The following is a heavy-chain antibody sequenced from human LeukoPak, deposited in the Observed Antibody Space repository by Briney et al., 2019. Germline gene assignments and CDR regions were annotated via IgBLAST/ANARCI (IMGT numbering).Heavy chain of an antibody. CDR3: AKSVVNSGTYIPFDS. CDR1: GFTFSSYW. V-gene: IGHV3-74*01. J-gene: IGHJ4*02. CDR2: INSDGSSI. D-gene: IGHD1-26*01. Sequence: GGSLRLSCAASGFTFSSYWMHWVRQAPGKGLVWVSRINSDGSSISYADSVKGRFTISRDNAKNTLYLQTNSLRVEDTAIYYCAKSVVNSGTYIPFDSWGQGTLVTVSS.